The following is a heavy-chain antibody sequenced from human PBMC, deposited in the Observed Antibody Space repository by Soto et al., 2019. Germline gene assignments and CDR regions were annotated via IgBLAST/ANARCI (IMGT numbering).Heavy chain of an antibody. CDR2: IKQDGSEK. J-gene: IGHJ4*02. D-gene: IGHD3-9*01. CDR1: GFTFSSYW. Sequence: GGSLRLSCAASGFTFSSYWMSWVRQAPGKGLEWVANIKQDGSEKYYVDSVKGRFTISRDNAKNSLYLQMNSLRAEDTAVYYCARGRVPRYFDWLLYYFDYWGQGTLVTVSS. CDR3: ARGRVPRYFDWLLYYFDY. V-gene: IGHV3-7*01.